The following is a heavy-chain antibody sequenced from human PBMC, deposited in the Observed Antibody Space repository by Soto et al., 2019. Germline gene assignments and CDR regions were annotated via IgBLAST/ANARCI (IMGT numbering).Heavy chain of an antibody. D-gene: IGHD1-1*01. CDR1: GLRFKSYT. CDR2: ISRRSSYI. J-gene: IGHJ3*02. V-gene: IGHV3-21*05. Sequence: EVQLVESGGGLVKPGGSLRLSCAASGLRFKSYTMNWVRQAPGKGLEWVSYISRRSSYIYYADSVKGRFTISRDNAENSLYQQMNSLRAEDTAVYDCVRDIDGYSNWYEYALDIWGQGTMVTVSS. CDR3: VRDIDGYSNWYEYALDI.